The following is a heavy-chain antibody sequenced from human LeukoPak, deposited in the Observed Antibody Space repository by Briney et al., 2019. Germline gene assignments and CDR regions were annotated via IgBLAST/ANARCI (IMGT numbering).Heavy chain of an antibody. CDR2: ISGSGGST. CDR1: GFTFSNHA. J-gene: IGHJ4*02. CDR3: AKGWYSSGWHYFDY. D-gene: IGHD6-19*01. V-gene: IGHV3-23*01. Sequence: GGSLRLSCAASGFTFSNHAMVWVRQAPGKGLEWVSAISGSGGSTYYADSVKGRFTISRDNSKNTLYLQMNSLRAEDTAVHYCAKGWYSSGWHYFDYWGQGTLVTVSS.